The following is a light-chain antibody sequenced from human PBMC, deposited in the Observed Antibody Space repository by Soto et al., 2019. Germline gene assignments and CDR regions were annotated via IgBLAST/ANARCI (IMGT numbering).Light chain of an antibody. Sequence: QSALTQPPSASGSPGQSVTISCTGTSNDVGGFKYVSWYRQYPGKAPKRLLDEVSQRHSGVPDRFSGSKAGNTASLTVSGLQPEDEDDSYCSSYAGSSISLVLGTGTQLTVL. CDR1: SNDVGGFKY. CDR3: SSYAGSSISLV. CDR2: EVS. J-gene: IGLJ1*01. V-gene: IGLV2-8*01.